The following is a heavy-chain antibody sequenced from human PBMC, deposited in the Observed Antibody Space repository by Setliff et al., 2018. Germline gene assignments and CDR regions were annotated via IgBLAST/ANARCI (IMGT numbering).Heavy chain of an antibody. V-gene: IGHV1-18*01. Sequence: GASVKVSCKASGYIFNTFGISWVRRAPGQGLEWIGWISPYSGETNYAQKFQDRLSVTADTSSKTTYMELRSLTSDDTAVYFCTRSRAPRVVLAADFDFWGQGTLVTVPQ. J-gene: IGHJ4*02. CDR3: TRSRAPRVVLAADFDF. D-gene: IGHD3-16*01. CDR2: ISPYSGET. CDR1: GYIFNTFG.